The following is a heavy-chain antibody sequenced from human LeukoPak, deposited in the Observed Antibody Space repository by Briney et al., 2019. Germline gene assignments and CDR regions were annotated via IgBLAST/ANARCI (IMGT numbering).Heavy chain of an antibody. D-gene: IGHD6-6*01. CDR3: ARPYSSSSHHFDY. V-gene: IGHV1-2*02. CDR2: INPKSGGT. J-gene: IGHJ4*02. Sequence: GASVKVSCKASGYTFTGYCMHWVRQAPGQGLEWMGWINPKSGGTNYAQKFQGRVTMTRDTSISTTYMELSSLRSEDTAVYYCARPYSSSSHHFDYWGQGTLVTVSS. CDR1: GYTFTGYC.